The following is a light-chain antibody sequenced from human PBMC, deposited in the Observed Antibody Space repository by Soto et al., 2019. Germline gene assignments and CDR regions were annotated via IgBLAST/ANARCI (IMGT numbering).Light chain of an antibody. V-gene: IGKV3D-20*02. J-gene: IGKJ5*01. CDR3: QQRADWPIT. Sequence: EIVLTQSPGTLSLSPGERATLSCRASQSVSSSYLAWYQQKPGQAPRLLIYDASNRATGIPARFSGSGSGTDFTLTISSLEPDDFAVYYCQQRADWPITFGQGTRLEN. CDR2: DAS. CDR1: QSVSSSY.